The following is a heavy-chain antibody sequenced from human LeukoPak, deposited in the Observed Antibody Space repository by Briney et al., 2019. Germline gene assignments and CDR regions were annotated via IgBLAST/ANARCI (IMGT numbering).Heavy chain of an antibody. CDR3: AKSGYCSSTSCYVLDWFDP. CDR2: ITGSGSTM. V-gene: IGHV3-11*04. CDR1: GFTFSDYY. J-gene: IGHJ5*02. Sequence: PGGSLRLSCAASGFTFSDYYTSWIRQAPGKGLEWVSCITGSGSTMYYADSVKGRFTISRGNAKKSLYLQMNSLRAEDTAVYYCAKSGYCSSTSCYVLDWFDPWGQGTLVTVSS. D-gene: IGHD2-2*01.